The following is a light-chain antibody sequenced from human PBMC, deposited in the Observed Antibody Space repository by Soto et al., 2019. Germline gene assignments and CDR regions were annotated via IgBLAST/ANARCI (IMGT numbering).Light chain of an antibody. Sequence: EIVLTQSPGTLSLPPGERATLSCRASQSVTSTYLGWYQQKPGQAPSLLIYGASSRATGIPDRFSGSGSGTDFTLTISRLEPEDFAVYDCQQYVSPPITFGQGTRLEIK. CDR2: GAS. CDR3: QQYVSPPIT. J-gene: IGKJ5*01. V-gene: IGKV3-20*01. CDR1: QSVTSTY.